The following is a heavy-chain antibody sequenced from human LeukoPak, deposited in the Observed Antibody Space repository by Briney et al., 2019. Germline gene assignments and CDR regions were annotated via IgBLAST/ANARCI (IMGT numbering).Heavy chain of an antibody. CDR1: GYSISSGFY. CDR3: ARDNYSGAFDI. J-gene: IGHJ3*02. CDR2: IYHSGST. V-gene: IGHV4-38-2*02. Sequence: SETLSLTCAVSGYSISSGFYWGWIRQPPGKGLEWIGSIYHSGSTYYNPPLKSRVTISVDMSKNQFSLKLSSVTAADTAVYYCARDNYSGAFDIWGQGTMVTVSS. D-gene: IGHD1-26*01.